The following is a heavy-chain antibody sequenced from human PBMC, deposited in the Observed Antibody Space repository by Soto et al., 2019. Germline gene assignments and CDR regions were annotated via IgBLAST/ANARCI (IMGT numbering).Heavy chain of an antibody. V-gene: IGHV1-24*01. D-gene: IGHD2-15*01. CDR3: ATLPSRGYCSGGSCYFSVFFLTN. CDR2: FDPEDGET. J-gene: IGHJ4*02. CDR1: GYTLTELS. Sequence: QVQLVQSGAEVKKPGASVKVSCKVSGYTLTELSMHWVRQAPGKGLEWMGGFDPEDGETIYAQKFQGRVTMTEDTSTDTAYMELSSLRSEDTAVYYCATLPSRGYCSGGSCYFSVFFLTNWGQGTLVTVSS.